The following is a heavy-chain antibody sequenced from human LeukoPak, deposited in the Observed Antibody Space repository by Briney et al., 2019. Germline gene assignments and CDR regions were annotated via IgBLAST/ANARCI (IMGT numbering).Heavy chain of an antibody. V-gene: IGHV3-11*04. CDR2: ISCSGNTI. Sequence: PGGSLRLSCAASGFTFIDYYMSWIRQPPGKGLEGVSYISCSGNTIYYADSVRGRFTIPRDNAKHSLYLQMNSLRAEDTTVYYCARVPIITMIVVPPDYWGEGALVTVS. D-gene: IGHD3-22*01. J-gene: IGHJ4*02. CDR1: GFTFIDYY. CDR3: ARVPIITMIVVPPDY.